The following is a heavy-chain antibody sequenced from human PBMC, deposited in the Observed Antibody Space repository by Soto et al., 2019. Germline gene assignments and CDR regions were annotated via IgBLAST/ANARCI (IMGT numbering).Heavy chain of an antibody. CDR3: TTEGPYGSGAMDV. V-gene: IGHV3-15*01. D-gene: IGHD3-10*01. J-gene: IGHJ6*02. CDR1: GFTFSNAW. Sequence: PGGSLRLSCAASGFTFSNAWMSWVRQAPGKGLEWVGRIKSKTDGGTTDYAAPVKGRFTISRDDSKNTLYLQMNSLKTEDTAVYYCTTEGPYGSGAMDVWGQGTTVTVSS. CDR2: IKSKTDGGTT.